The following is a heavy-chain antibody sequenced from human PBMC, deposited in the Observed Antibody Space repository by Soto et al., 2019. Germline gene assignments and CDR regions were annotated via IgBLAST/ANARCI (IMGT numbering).Heavy chain of an antibody. CDR1: GFAFFNYG. CDR2: IIDTGSRT. V-gene: IGHV3-23*01. CDR3: AKGLLYNDFLDY. J-gene: IGHJ4*02. D-gene: IGHD2-21*02. Sequence: GGSLRLSCAASGFAFFNYGMSWVRQAPGRGLEWVASIIDTGSRTYYADSVKGRFTISRDNSKNTLYIQMSSLRAEDTAVYYCAKGLLYNDFLDYWGQGA.